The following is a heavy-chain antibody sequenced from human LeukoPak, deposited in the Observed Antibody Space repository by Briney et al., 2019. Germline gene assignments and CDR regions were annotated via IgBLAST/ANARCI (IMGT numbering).Heavy chain of an antibody. J-gene: IGHJ3*02. CDR3: AKGAVEFLYVFAI. CDR2: ISGSGGST. V-gene: IGHV3-23*01. D-gene: IGHD3-10*01. CDR1: GFTFSSYA. Sequence: PGGSLRLSCAASGFTFSSYAMSWVRQAPEKGLEWVSAISGSGGSTYYADSVKGRFTISRDNSKNTLYLQMSSLRAEDTAVYYCAKGAVEFLYVFAIWGQGTMVTVSS.